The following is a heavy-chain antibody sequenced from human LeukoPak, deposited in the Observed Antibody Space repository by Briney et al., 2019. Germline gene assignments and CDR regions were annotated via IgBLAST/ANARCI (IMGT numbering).Heavy chain of an antibody. CDR2: ISSNGGST. CDR3: VKGLPGSA. D-gene: IGHD5/OR15-5a*01. Sequence: PGGSLRLSCSASGFSFSSYAMYWVRQAPGKGLEYDPAISSNGGSTYYTDSVKGRFTISRDNSKNTLYLQMSSLRAADTAVYYCVKGLPGSAWGQGTLVTVSS. V-gene: IGHV3-64D*06. J-gene: IGHJ5*02. CDR1: GFSFSSYA.